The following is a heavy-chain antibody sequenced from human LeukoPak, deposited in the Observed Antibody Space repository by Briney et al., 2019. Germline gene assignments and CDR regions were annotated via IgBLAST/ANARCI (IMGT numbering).Heavy chain of an antibody. V-gene: IGHV4-30-4*08. J-gene: IGHJ6*03. D-gene: IGHD2-2*01. CDR3: ASSIVVVPAAMDYYYMDV. CDR1: CGPISSGDYY. Sequence: SETLSLTRTLSCGPISSGDYYWRWIRPPPGKGLVWCVYLFYSASTYYRPSLKGRVNISAHTSTNQFCLKPSSVTAADTAVYYCASSIVVVPAAMDYYYMDVWGKGTTVTVSS. CDR2: LFYSAST.